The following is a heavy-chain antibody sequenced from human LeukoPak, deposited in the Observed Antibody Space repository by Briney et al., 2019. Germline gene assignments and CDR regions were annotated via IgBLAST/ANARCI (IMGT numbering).Heavy chain of an antibody. D-gene: IGHD2-8*01. J-gene: IGHJ3*02. Sequence: ASVKVSCKASGYTFTDYGFTWVRQAPGQGLEWMGWISAKNGNTNYAQKLQGRVTMTTDTSTSTAYMELRSLSSDDTAVCYRARVNGIRSFDIWGQGAMVTVSS. CDR3: ARVNGIRSFDI. CDR2: ISAKNGNT. V-gene: IGHV1-18*01. CDR1: GYTFTDYG.